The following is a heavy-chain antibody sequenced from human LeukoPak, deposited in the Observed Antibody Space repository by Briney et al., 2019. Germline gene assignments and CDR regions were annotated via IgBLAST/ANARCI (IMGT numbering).Heavy chain of an antibody. CDR1: GGTFSSYA. Sequence: GASVKVSCKASGGTFSSYAISWVRQAPGQGLEWMGRIIPILGIANYAQKFQGRVTITRNTSISTAYMELSSLRSEDTAVYYCLVSGRKNPPNDYWGQGTLVTGSS. V-gene: IGHV1-69*04. CDR2: IIPILGIA. J-gene: IGHJ4*02. CDR3: LVSGRKNPPNDY. D-gene: IGHD2-8*01.